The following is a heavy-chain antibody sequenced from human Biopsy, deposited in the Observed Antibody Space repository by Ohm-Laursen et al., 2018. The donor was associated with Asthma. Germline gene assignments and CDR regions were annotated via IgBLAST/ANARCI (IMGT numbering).Heavy chain of an antibody. V-gene: IGHV4-31*03. Sequence: TLSLTCPVSGGSINIGDYYWSWIRQHPVMGLEWIGYIYYSGSTYYNPSLKSRVSISLDTSKNQFSLSLTSVTAADTAVYYCARTTYGDDGFDPWGQGTLVTVSS. CDR1: GGSINIGDYY. D-gene: IGHD4-17*01. J-gene: IGHJ5*02. CDR3: ARTTYGDDGFDP. CDR2: IYYSGST.